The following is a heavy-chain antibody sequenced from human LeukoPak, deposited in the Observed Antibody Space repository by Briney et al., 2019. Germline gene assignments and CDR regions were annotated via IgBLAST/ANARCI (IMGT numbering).Heavy chain of an antibody. CDR1: GGSLSGYY. CDR2: INHSGST. J-gene: IGHJ6*04. V-gene: IGHV4-34*01. Sequence: SETLSLTCAVYGGSVYGGSLSGYYWSWIRQPPGTGLEWIGEINHSGSTNYNPSLKSRVTISADTSKNQFSLELSSVTAADTAVYYCARQSYTVTHYYGMDVWGSGTTVTVSS. D-gene: IGHD4-17*01. CDR3: ARQSYTVTHYYGMDV.